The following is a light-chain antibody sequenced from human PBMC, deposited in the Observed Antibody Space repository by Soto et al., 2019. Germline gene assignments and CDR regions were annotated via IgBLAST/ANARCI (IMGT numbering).Light chain of an antibody. Sequence: DIQMTQSPSSVSASVGDRVTFTCRASQDISGWLAWYQQKPGRAPKLLIYAASTLENGVPSRFSGSGSGTDFTLTISSLPAEDSATYFCQQADSFPSITFGQGTRLEIK. V-gene: IGKV1D-12*01. CDR2: AAS. J-gene: IGKJ5*01. CDR3: QQADSFPSIT. CDR1: QDISGW.